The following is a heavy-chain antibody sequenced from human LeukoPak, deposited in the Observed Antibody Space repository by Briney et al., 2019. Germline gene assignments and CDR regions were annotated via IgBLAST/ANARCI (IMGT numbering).Heavy chain of an antibody. D-gene: IGHD6-6*01. CDR1: GYTFTGYY. CDR3: ARLKYSSSSSRYGWFDP. CDR2: INPNSGGT. Sequence: GASVKVSYKASGYTFTGYYMHWVRQAPGQGLEWMGWINPNSGGTNYAQKFGGRVTMTRDTSISTAYMELSRLRSDDTAVYYCARLKYSSSSSRYGWFDPCGQGTLVTVSS. J-gene: IGHJ5*02. V-gene: IGHV1-2*02.